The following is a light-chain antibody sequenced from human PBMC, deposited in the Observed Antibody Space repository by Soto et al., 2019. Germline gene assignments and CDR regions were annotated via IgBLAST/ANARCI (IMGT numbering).Light chain of an antibody. CDR2: DAS. CDR1: QNISRW. V-gene: IGKV1-5*01. Sequence: DIQMTQSPSTLSASVGDRVTITCRASQNISRWLAWYQQKPGKAPNLLICDASTLDSGVPSRFSGSGSGTEFTLTISSLQPDDFATYYCQQYNDYWGTFGQGTKVDIK. CDR3: QQYNDYWGT. J-gene: IGKJ1*01.